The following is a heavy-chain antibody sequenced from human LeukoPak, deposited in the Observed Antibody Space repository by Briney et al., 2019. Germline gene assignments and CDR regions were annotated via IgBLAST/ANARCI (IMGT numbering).Heavy chain of an antibody. CDR2: ISAGGGST. CDR3: AKGDKPGY. V-gene: IGHV3-23*01. CDR1: GFTFSSYA. J-gene: IGHJ4*02. D-gene: IGHD1-14*01. Sequence: GGSLRLSCAASGFTFSSYAMIWVRQAPGKGLEWVSVISAGGGSTDFADSVKGRFTVSRDNSKNTLYLQMNSLRAEDTAVYYCAKGDKPGYWGQGTLITVSS.